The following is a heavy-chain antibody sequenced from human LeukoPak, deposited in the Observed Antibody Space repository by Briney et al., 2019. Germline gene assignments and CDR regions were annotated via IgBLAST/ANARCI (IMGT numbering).Heavy chain of an antibody. V-gene: IGHV4-34*01. CDR3: ARTTYHQPRVMSD. CDR2: INHSGST. Sequence: SETLSLTCAVYGESFSGYSCNWIRQPPGKGLEWIGEINHSGSTNYRSSLKSRITISADTSKRQVYLRLNSVTAADTAVYYCARTTYHQPRVMSDWGRGTLVTVSS. J-gene: IGHJ4*02. D-gene: IGHD1-1*01. CDR1: GESFSGYS.